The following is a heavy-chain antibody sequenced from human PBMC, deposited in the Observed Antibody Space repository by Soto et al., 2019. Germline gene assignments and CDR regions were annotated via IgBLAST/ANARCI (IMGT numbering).Heavy chain of an antibody. CDR2: IKTDGTET. D-gene: IGHD4-4*01. J-gene: IGHJ4*02. Sequence: PGGSLRLSCEGSGFTFNMYWMHWVRQDSVRGLEWISSIKTDGTETRYADSVRGRFRVSRDNAKNTVYLEMSGLRVEDTALYYCIRDRTTITLFDDWGQGALVTVSS. CDR1: GFTFNMYW. V-gene: IGHV3-74*01. CDR3: IRDRTTITLFDD.